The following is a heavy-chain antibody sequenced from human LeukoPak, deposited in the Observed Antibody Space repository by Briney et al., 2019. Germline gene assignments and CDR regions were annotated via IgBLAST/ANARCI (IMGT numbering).Heavy chain of an antibody. CDR3: AREAVAGASFDL. D-gene: IGHD6-19*01. CDR1: GGSISSYY. J-gene: IGHJ2*01. CDR2: IYYSGST. Sequence: PSETLSLTCTVSGGSISSYYWSWIRRPPGKGLEWIGYIYYSGSTNYNPSLKSRVTISVDTSKNQFSLKLSSVTAADTAVYYCAREAVAGASFDLWGRGTLVTVSS. V-gene: IGHV4-59*08.